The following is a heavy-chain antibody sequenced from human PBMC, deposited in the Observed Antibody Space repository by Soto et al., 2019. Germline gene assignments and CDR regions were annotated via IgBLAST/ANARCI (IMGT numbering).Heavy chain of an antibody. CDR1: GFTFNSYG. CDR3: AKVNAPYYYDSSGYYYLY. Sequence: QVQLVESGGGVVQPGRSLRLSCAASGFTFNSYGMHWVRQAPGKGLEWVAVISYDGSNKYYADSVKGRFTISRDNSKNTLYLQMNSLRAEDTAVYYCAKVNAPYYYDSSGYYYLYWGQGTLVTVSS. V-gene: IGHV3-30*18. CDR2: ISYDGSNK. J-gene: IGHJ4*02. D-gene: IGHD3-22*01.